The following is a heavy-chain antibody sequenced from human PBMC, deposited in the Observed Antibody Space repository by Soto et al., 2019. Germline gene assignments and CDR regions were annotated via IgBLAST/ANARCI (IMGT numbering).Heavy chain of an antibody. CDR1: GFTFSSYA. CDR3: ARDLRWGELPLYYYYGMDV. D-gene: IGHD3-16*01. Sequence: PGGSLRRSCAASGFTFSSYAMHWVRQAPGKGLEWVAVISYDGSNKYYADSVKGRFTISRDNSKNTLYLQMNSLRAEDTAVYYCARDLRWGELPLYYYYGMDVWGQGTTVTVSS. V-gene: IGHV3-30-3*01. CDR2: ISYDGSNK. J-gene: IGHJ6*02.